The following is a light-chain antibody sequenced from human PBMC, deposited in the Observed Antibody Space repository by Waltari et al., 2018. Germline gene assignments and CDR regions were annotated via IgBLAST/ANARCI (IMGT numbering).Light chain of an antibody. CDR3: CSYAGGGTPRLL. CDR2: EVT. V-gene: IGLV2-23*02. J-gene: IGLJ2*01. Sequence: QSALPQPASVSGAPGQSITISCAGTSSDVGNYNVVPWYQQHPGKVPKLIIYEVTQRPSGVSDRFSGSKSGNTASLTISGLQPEDEANYYCCSYAGGGTPRLLFGGGTEVTVL. CDR1: SSDVGNYNV.